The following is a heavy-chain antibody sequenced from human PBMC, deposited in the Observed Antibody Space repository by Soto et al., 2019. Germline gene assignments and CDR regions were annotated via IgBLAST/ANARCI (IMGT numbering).Heavy chain of an antibody. D-gene: IGHD3-22*01. CDR3: AHTRGDSSGYYSPSAFDI. V-gene: IGHV2-5*02. J-gene: IGHJ3*02. Sequence: QITLKESGPTLVKPTQTLTLTCTFSGFSLSTSGVGVGWIRQPPGKALEWLALIYWDDDKRYRPSLNSRLTITKHTPKNPVVLTMTHMDPVDTATYYCAHTRGDSSGYYSPSAFDIWGQGTMVTVSS. CDR2: IYWDDDK. CDR1: GFSLSTSGVG.